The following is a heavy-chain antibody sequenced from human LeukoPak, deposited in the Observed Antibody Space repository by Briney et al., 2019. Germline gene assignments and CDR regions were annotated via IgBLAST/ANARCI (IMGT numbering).Heavy chain of an antibody. Sequence: SETLSLTCAVYGGSFSGYYWSWIRQPPGKGLEWIGEINHSGSTNYNPSLKSRVTISVDTSKNQFSLKLSSATAADTAVYYCARGRIGQRGSFDYWGQGTLVTVSS. CDR2: INHSGST. CDR3: ARGRIGQRGSFDY. CDR1: GGSFSGYY. V-gene: IGHV4-34*01. D-gene: IGHD3-16*01. J-gene: IGHJ4*02.